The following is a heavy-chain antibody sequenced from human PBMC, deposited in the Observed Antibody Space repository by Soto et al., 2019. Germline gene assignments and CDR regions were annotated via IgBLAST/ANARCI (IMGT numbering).Heavy chain of an antibody. J-gene: IGHJ6*02. CDR2: INPNSGGT. CDR1: GYTFTGYY. V-gene: IGHV1-2*04. CDR3: ARERLFGVVTPPPLYYYGMDV. Sequence: ASVKVSCKASGYTFTGYYMHWVRQAPGQGLEWMGWINPNSGGTNYAQKFQGWVTMTRDTSISTAYMELSRLRSDDTAVYYCARERLFGVVTPPPLYYYGMDVWGQGTTVTVSS. D-gene: IGHD3-3*01.